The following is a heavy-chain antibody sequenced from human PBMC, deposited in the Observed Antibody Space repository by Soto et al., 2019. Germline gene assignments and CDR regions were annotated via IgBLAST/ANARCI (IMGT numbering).Heavy chain of an antibody. CDR2: IWYDGSNK. D-gene: IGHD2-2*01. CDR1: GFTFSSYG. CDR3: ARVVRPDQYYYYGMDV. V-gene: IGHV3-33*01. J-gene: IGHJ6*02. Sequence: QVQLVESGGGVVQPGRSLRLSCAASGFTFSSYGMHWVRQAPGKGLEWVAVIWYDGSNKYYADSVKGRFTISRDNSKNTLYLQMNSLRAEDTAVYYCARVVRPDQYYYYGMDVWGQGTTVTVSS.